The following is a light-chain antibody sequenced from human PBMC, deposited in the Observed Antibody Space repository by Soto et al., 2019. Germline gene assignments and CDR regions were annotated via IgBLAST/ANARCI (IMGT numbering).Light chain of an antibody. Sequence: QSVLTQPRSVSGSPGQSVTISCTGTSSDVGGYNYVSWYQQHPGKAPKLMIYDVSQRPSGVPDRFSDSKSGNTASLTISGLQHEDEADYYCCSYAGSHFLFGGGTKLTVL. V-gene: IGLV2-11*01. CDR2: DVS. J-gene: IGLJ2*01. CDR3: CSYAGSHFL. CDR1: SSDVGGYNY.